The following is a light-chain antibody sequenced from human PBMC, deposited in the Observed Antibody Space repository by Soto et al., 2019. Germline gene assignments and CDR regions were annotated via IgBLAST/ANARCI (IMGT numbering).Light chain of an antibody. Sequence: DIQMTQSPSTLSASVGDRVSITCRASQTISSWLAWYQQKPGKAPKLLVYKASTLESGVPSRFTGSAAGTACSLTMSKPPPDDFATHSYQQAGDYSWTFGQGTK. CDR2: KAS. CDR1: QTISSW. V-gene: IGKV1-5*03. J-gene: IGKJ1*01. CDR3: QQAGDYSWT.